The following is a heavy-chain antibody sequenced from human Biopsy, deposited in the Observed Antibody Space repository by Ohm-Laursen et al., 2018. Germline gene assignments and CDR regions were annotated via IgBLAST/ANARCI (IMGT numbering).Heavy chain of an antibody. CDR2: IIPLIGLT. V-gene: IGHV1-69*04. D-gene: IGHD2-15*01. CDR3: ARDCNGDNCGVDF. J-gene: IGHJ4*02. CDR1: GGTLSSYG. Sequence: SVKVSCKASGGTLSSYGISWVRQAPGQGLECMGRIIPLIGLTNYAQKFQGRVTITADKFTNTVYMELSSLRSDDTAVYFCARDCNGDNCGVDFWGQGTLVTVS.